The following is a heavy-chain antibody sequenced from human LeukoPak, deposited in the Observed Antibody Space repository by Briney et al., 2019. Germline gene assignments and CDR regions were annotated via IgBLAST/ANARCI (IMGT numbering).Heavy chain of an antibody. J-gene: IGHJ4*02. CDR2: INGNGVST. CDR3: AKDQGYSYYYLDY. CDR1: GFTFNNHA. Sequence: GGSLRLSCAASGFTFNNHAMSWVRQAPGKGLEWVSGINGNGVSTYYSDSVKGRFTISRDNSKNTLYLQMSSLRAEDTAIYYCAKDQGYSYYYLDYWGQGTLVTVSS. D-gene: IGHD5-18*01. V-gene: IGHV3-23*01.